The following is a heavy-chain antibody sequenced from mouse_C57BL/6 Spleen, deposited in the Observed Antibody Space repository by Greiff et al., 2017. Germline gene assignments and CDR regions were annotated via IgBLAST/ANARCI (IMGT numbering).Heavy chain of an antibody. CDR3: ARDGNYVGDYFDY. Sequence: QVQLQQSGAELVKPGASVKISCKASGYAFSSYWMNWLKQGPGKGLEWIGQIYPGDGDTNYNGKFKGKATLTADKSSSTAYMQLSSLTSEDSAVYVCARDGNYVGDYFDYWGQGTTLTVSS. CDR1: GYAFSSYW. CDR2: IYPGDGDT. D-gene: IGHD2-1*01. V-gene: IGHV1-80*01. J-gene: IGHJ2*01.